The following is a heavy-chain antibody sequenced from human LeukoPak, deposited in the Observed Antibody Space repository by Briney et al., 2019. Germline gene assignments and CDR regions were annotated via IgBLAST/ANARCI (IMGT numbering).Heavy chain of an antibody. CDR3: TRKLAL. Sequence: GGSLRLSCAASGFTFSSYGMHWVRQAPGKGLEWVAVISYDGSNKYYADSVKGRFTISRDNAKNSLFLQMNSLRDEDTAMYFCTRKLALWGQGTLVTVSS. J-gene: IGHJ4*02. CDR2: ISYDGSNK. V-gene: IGHV3-30*03. CDR1: GFTFSSYG.